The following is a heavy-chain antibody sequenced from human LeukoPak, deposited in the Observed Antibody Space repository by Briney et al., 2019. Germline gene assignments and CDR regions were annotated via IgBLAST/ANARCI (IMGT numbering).Heavy chain of an antibody. Sequence: SETLSLTCTVSSGSFSSSSYYWGWIRQPPGKGLEWIGSISYSGSTYYNPSLKSRVTISVDTSKNQFSLRLSSVTAADTAVYYCARDRLIRGAIDAFDLWGQGTMVTVSS. CDR1: SGSFSSSSYY. J-gene: IGHJ3*01. D-gene: IGHD3-10*01. CDR3: ARDRLIRGAIDAFDL. V-gene: IGHV4-39*07. CDR2: ISYSGST.